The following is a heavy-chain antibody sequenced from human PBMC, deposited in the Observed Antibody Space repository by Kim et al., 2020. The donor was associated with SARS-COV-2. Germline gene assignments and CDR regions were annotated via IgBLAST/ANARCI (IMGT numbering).Heavy chain of an antibody. CDR2: ISAYNGNT. CDR1: GYTFTSYG. V-gene: IGHV1-18*04. J-gene: IGHJ6*02. Sequence: ASVKVSCKASGYTFTSYGISWVRQAPGQGLEWMGWISAYNGNTNYAQKLQGRVTMTTDTSTSTAYMELRSLRSDDTAVYYCARTAPEWLRPLKYYYYGMDVWGQGTTVTGSS. CDR3: ARTAPEWLRPLKYYYYGMDV. D-gene: IGHD5-12*01.